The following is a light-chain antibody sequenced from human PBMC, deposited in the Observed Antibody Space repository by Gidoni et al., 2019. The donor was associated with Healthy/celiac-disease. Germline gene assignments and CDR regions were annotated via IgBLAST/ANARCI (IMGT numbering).Light chain of an antibody. J-gene: IGLJ3*02. V-gene: IGLV3-27*01. CDR1: VLAKKY. CDR3: YSAADNIWV. CDR2: KDS. Sequence: YELTQPSSVSVSPGQTARITCSGDVLAKKYARWFQQKPGQAPVLVIYKDSERPSGIPERFSGSSSGTTVTLTISGAQVEDEADYYCYSAADNIWVFGGGTKLTVL.